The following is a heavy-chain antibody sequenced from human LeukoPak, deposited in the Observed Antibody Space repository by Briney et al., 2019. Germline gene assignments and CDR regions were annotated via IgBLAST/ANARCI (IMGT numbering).Heavy chain of an antibody. CDR1: GLTFSRYG. CDR3: AKLTGLLWFGESNDY. J-gene: IGHJ4*02. D-gene: IGHD3-10*01. V-gene: IGHV3-30*18. CDR2: VSSDGSNK. Sequence: PGGSLRLSCAASGLTFSRYGMHWVRQAPGKGLEWVAVVSSDGSNKYYADSVTGRFTISRDNSKNTLYLQMNSLRAEDTAVYYCAKLTGLLWFGESNDYWGQGTLVTVSS.